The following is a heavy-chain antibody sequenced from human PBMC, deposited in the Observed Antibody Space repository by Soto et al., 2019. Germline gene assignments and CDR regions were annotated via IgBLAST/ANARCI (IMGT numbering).Heavy chain of an antibody. D-gene: IGHD2-15*01. Sequence: EVQLVESGGGLVKPGGSLRLSCAASGFTFSSYSMNWVRQAPGKGLEWVSSISSSSSYIYYADSVKGRFTISRDNAKNSLYLQMNSRRAEDTAVYYCARDMSCSGGSCYGPVGDYWGQGTLVTVSS. CDR1: GFTFSSYS. J-gene: IGHJ4*02. CDR2: ISSSSSYI. V-gene: IGHV3-21*01. CDR3: ARDMSCSGGSCYGPVGDY.